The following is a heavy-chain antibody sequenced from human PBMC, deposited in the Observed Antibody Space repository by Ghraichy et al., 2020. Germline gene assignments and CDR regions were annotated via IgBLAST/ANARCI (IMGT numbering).Heavy chain of an antibody. V-gene: IGHV4-61*01. CDR1: GDSVSSSSYY. CDR3: ARAVIDYYYGMDV. D-gene: IGHD2/OR15-2a*01. J-gene: IGHJ6*02. Sequence: SETLSLTCTVSGDSVSSSSYYWSWIRQPPGKGLEWIGYVYYTGRTDYKSSLKSRVTISLDTSKNQFSLKLNSVTAADTAVYYCARAVIDYYYGMDVWGQGTTVTVSS. CDR2: VYYTGRT.